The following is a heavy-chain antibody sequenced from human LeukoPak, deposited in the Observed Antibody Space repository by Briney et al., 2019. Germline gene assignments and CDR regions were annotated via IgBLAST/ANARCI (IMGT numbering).Heavy chain of an antibody. Sequence: GGSLRLSCAASGFTFSSYSMNWVRQAPGKGLEWVSSISSSSSYIYYADSVKGRFTISRDNAKNSLYLQMNSLRAEDTAVYYCARDSRDHCGSGSFYYGMDVWGKGTTVTVSS. CDR2: ISSSSSYI. J-gene: IGHJ6*04. D-gene: IGHD3-10*01. CDR1: GFTFSSYS. CDR3: ARDSRDHCGSGSFYYGMDV. V-gene: IGHV3-21*01.